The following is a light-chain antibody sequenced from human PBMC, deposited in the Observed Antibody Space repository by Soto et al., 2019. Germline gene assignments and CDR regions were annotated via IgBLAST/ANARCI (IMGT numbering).Light chain of an antibody. CDR3: CSLTTSHTYV. CDR1: SSDIGHYDY. Sequence: QSVLTQPASVSGSPGQSITISCTGTSSDIGHYDYVSWYQQHPGKAPKLMIYHVTYRPSGVSNRYSGSKSGNSASLTISGLQADDQADSYCCSLTTSHTYVFGSGTKVTVL. V-gene: IGLV2-14*03. CDR2: HVT. J-gene: IGLJ1*01.